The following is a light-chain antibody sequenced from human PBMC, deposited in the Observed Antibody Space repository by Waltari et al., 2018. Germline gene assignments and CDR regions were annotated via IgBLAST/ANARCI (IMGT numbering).Light chain of an antibody. CDR3: CSYACSSTLL. CDR1: SSDVGSYNL. V-gene: IGLV2-23*01. Sequence: QSALTQPASVSGSPGQSITVSCTGTSSDVGSYNLVSWYQQHPGKAPKLIIYEGSKRPSGVSNRFSGSKSGNTASLTISGLQAEDEADYYCCSYACSSTLLFGGGTKVTVL. J-gene: IGLJ2*01. CDR2: EGS.